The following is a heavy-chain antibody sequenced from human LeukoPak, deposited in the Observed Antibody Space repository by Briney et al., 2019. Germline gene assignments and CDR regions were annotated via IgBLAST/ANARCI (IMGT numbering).Heavy chain of an antibody. CDR1: GYSISSGSY. J-gene: IGHJ4*02. CDR3: ARAVAAAGYDY. CDR2: IYHSANT. D-gene: IGHD6-13*01. Sequence: SETLSLTCTVSGYSISSGSYWGWIRQPPGKGLEWIGSIYHSANTYYNPSLKSRVTISVDTSKNQFSLKLSSVTAADTAVYYCARAVAAAGYDYWGQGTLVTVSS. V-gene: IGHV4-38-2*02.